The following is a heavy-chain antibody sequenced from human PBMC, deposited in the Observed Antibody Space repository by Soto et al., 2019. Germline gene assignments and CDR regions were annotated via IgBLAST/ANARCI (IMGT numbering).Heavy chain of an antibody. CDR3: AKPAVGDYVWGSYRYYYYGMDV. J-gene: IGHJ6*02. V-gene: IGHV3-23*01. CDR2: ISGSGGST. D-gene: IGHD3-16*02. Sequence: GGSLRLSCAASGFTFSSYAMSWVRQAPGKGLEWVSAISGSGGSTYYADSVKGRFTISRDNSKNTLYLQMNSLRAEDTAVYYCAKPAVGDYVWGSYRYYYYGMDVWGQGTTVTVSS. CDR1: GFTFSSYA.